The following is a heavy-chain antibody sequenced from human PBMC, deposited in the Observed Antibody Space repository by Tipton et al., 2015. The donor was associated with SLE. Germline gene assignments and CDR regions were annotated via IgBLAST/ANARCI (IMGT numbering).Heavy chain of an antibody. CDR2: MYYTGRT. D-gene: IGHD5-12*01. J-gene: IGHJ4*02. CDR3: ARGVATFKD. Sequence: GLVKPSETLSLTCTVSGVSISTDYWSWIRQPPGKGLEWIGYMYYTGRTNYNPSLKSRLTMSVDTSKNQFSLRLSSVTAADTAVYYCARGVATFKDWGQGSLVTVSS. V-gene: IGHV4-59*01. CDR1: GVSISTDY.